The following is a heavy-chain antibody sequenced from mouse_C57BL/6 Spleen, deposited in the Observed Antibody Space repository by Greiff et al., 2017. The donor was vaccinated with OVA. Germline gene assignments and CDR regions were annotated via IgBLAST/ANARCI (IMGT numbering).Heavy chain of an antibody. CDR2: IDPSDSYT. J-gene: IGHJ2*01. CDR3: ARSDNYDGYYFDY. Sequence: QVQLQQPGAELVKPGASVKLSCKASGYTFTSYWMQWVKQRPGQGLEWIGEIDPSDSYTNYNQKFKGKATLTVDTSSSPAYMQLSSLTSEDSAVYYCARSDNYDGYYFDYWGQGTTLTVSS. D-gene: IGHD2-3*01. V-gene: IGHV1-50*01. CDR1: GYTFTSYW.